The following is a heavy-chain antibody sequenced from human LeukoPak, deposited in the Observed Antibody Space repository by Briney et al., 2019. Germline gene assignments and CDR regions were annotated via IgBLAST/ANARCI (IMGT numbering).Heavy chain of an antibody. CDR1: GFTFSSYG. J-gene: IGHJ4*02. CDR3: AKDRSGSFDY. CDR2: IWYK. D-gene: IGHD3-10*01. Sequence: GGSLRLSCAASGFTFSSYGMHWVRQAPGKGLEWVAVIWYKYYADSVKGRFTISRDNSKNTLYLQMNSLRAEDAAVYYCAKDRSGSFDYWGQGTLVTVSS. V-gene: IGHV3-30*02.